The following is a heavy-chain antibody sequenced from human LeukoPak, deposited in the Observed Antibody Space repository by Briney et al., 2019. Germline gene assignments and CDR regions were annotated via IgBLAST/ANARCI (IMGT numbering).Heavy chain of an antibody. Sequence: PGGSLRLSCAATGFTVSRNYMSWVRQAPGKGLEWVANIKQDGSEKYYVDSVKGRFTISRDNAKNSLYLQMNSLRAEDTAVYYCARGTADDYWGQGTLVTVSS. D-gene: IGHD4-17*01. CDR3: ARGTADDY. CDR1: GFTVSRNY. CDR2: IKQDGSEK. J-gene: IGHJ4*02. V-gene: IGHV3-7*04.